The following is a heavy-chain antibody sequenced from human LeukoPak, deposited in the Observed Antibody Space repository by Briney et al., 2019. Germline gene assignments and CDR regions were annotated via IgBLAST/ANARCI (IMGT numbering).Heavy chain of an antibody. D-gene: IGHD5-18*01. Sequence: SETLSLTCTVSGGSISSYYWSWIRHPPRKGLEWSAYVYYSGSTNYNASLKSRVTISVDTSKNQYTLKLRSVTAADTAVYYCARTTEGGYTYGYFYYYYMDVWGKGTTVTISS. V-gene: IGHV4-59*01. J-gene: IGHJ6*03. CDR3: ARTTEGGYTYGYFYYYYMDV. CDR1: GGSISSYY. CDR2: VYYSGST.